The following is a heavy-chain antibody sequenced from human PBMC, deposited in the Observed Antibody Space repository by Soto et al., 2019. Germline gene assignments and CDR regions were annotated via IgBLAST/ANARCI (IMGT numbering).Heavy chain of an antibody. J-gene: IGHJ4*02. D-gene: IGHD3-9*01. Sequence: GASVKVSCKASGYTFTTYHIHWVRQAPGQGLEWMGVINPSGTTTYAQKFQGRVTMTRDTSTSTVYMELSSLRSEDTAVYYCAREAEEYTGSAHWGQGTLVTVST. CDR3: AREAEEYTGSAH. V-gene: IGHV1-46*03. CDR2: INPSGTT. CDR1: GYTFTTYH.